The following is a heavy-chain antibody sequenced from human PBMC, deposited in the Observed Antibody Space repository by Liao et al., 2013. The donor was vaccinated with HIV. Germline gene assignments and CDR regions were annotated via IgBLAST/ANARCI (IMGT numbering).Heavy chain of an antibody. D-gene: IGHD4-17*01. Sequence: QVELQQWGTGLLKPSETLSLTCAVYGGSFYSHYWTWVRQAPGKDWSGLGRIIHAGGTKYNPSLESRVSISMDASKNQFSLKLHSVTAADTALYYCARGLTVTSEGVFDSWGQGNLVTVSS. CDR2: IIHAGGT. CDR3: ARGLTVTSEGVFDS. V-gene: IGHV4-34*01. J-gene: IGHJ4*02. CDR1: GGSFYSHY.